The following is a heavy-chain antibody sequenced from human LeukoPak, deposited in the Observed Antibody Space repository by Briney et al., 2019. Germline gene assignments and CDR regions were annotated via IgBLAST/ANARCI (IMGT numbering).Heavy chain of an antibody. Sequence: GGSLRLSCAASGFTFSSYSMNWVRQAPGKGLEWVSSISSSSSYIYYADSVKGRFTISRDNAKNSLYLQMNSLRAEDTAVYYCARESPLATISHDAFDIWGQGTMVTVSS. CDR1: GFTFSSYS. CDR3: ARESPLATISHDAFDI. V-gene: IGHV3-21*01. D-gene: IGHD5-24*01. J-gene: IGHJ3*02. CDR2: ISSSSSYI.